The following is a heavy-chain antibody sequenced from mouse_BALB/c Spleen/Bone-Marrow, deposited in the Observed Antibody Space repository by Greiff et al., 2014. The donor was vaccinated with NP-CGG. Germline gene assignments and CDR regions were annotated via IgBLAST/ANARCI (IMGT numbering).Heavy chain of an antibody. CDR2: ISDGGTYT. CDR1: GFTFSDYY. J-gene: IGHJ4*01. Sequence: EVMLVESGGGLVKPGGSLKLSCAASGFTFSDYYMYWVRQTPEKRLEWVATISDGGTYTFYPDSVKGRFTIFRDNAKNNLYLQMSSLQSEDTAMYYCTRSGKRYGAMDYWGQGTSVTVSS. D-gene: IGHD2-10*02. CDR3: TRSGKRYGAMDY. V-gene: IGHV5-4*02.